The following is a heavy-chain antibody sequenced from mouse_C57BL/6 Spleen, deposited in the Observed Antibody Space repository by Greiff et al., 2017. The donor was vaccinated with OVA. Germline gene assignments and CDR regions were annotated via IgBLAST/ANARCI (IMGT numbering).Heavy chain of an antibody. CDR3: ASGYGHYYAMDY. Sequence: QVQLQQPGAELVKPGASVKLSCKASGYTFTSYWMHWVKQRPGQGLEWIGMIHPNSGSTNYNEKFKSKATLTVDRSSSTAYMQLSSLTSEDSAVYYCASGYGHYYAMDYWGQGTSVTVSS. J-gene: IGHJ4*01. V-gene: IGHV1-64*01. CDR1: GYTFTSYW. CDR2: IHPNSGST. D-gene: IGHD1-1*01.